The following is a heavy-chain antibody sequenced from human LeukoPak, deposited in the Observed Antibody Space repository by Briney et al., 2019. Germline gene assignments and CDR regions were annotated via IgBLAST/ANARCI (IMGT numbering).Heavy chain of an antibody. D-gene: IGHD3-9*01. Sequence: GASVKVSCEASGYSFSDYYLHWVRLAPGQGLEWMGWISAYNGNTNYAQKLQGRVTMTTDTSTSTAYMELRSLRSDDTAVYYCARKVHDILTGYWGYFDYWGQGTLVTVSS. CDR3: ARKVHDILTGYWGYFDY. CDR1: GYSFSDYY. CDR2: ISAYNGNT. J-gene: IGHJ4*02. V-gene: IGHV1-18*04.